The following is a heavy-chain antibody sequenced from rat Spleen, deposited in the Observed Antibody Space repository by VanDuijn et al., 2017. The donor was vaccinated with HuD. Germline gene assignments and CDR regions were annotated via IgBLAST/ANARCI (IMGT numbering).Heavy chain of an antibody. J-gene: IGHJ2*01. Sequence: QVQLKESGPGLVQPSQTLSLTCTVSGFSLTSNSVSWIRQPPGKGLEWIGVIWGHGGTDYNSAIKSRLSMSRDTSKSQVFLKMNSLQTEDTAMYFCARGSVFFDYWGQGVMVTVSS. CDR3: ARGSVFFDY. V-gene: IGHV2-47*01. CDR1: GFSLTSNS. CDR2: IWGHGGT.